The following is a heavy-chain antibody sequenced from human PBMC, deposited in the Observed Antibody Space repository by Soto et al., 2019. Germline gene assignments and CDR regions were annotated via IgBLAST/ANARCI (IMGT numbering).Heavy chain of an antibody. J-gene: IGHJ6*02. CDR2: IKQDGSEK. D-gene: IGHD6-13*01. CDR1: GFTFSSYW. V-gene: IGHV3-7*05. CDR3: ARDLPAAAGTRYYYGMDV. Sequence: GGSLRLSCAASGFTFSSYWMSWVRQAPGKGLEWVANIKQDGSEKYYVDSVKGRFTISRDNAKNSLYLQMNSLRAEDTAVYYCARDLPAAAGTRYYYGMDVWGQGTTVTVSS.